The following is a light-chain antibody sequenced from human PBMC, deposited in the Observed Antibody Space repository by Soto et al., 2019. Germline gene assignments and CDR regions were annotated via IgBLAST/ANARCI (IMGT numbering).Light chain of an antibody. CDR3: QQSYSTRLT. J-gene: IGKJ4*01. CDR2: AAF. CDR1: QSISSY. Sequence: DIQMTQSPSSLSASVGDGVTITCRASQSISSYLNWYQQRPGKAPKLLIYAAFSLQSGVPSRFSGSGSGTDFALTITSLQPEDVATYYCQQSYSTRLTFGGGTKVEIK. V-gene: IGKV1-39*01.